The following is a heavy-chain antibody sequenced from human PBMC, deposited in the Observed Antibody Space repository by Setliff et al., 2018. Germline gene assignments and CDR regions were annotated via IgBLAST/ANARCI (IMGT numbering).Heavy chain of an antibody. D-gene: IGHD3-10*01. V-gene: IGHV4-4*07. Sequence: KSSETLSLTCTVSGGSISSYYWSWIRQPAGKGLEWIGRIYTSGSTNYNPSLKSRVTMSVDTSKNQFSLKLSSVTAADTAVYYCARGIITMVRGVITFSYYFDYWGQGTLVTVSS. J-gene: IGHJ4*02. CDR3: ARGIITMVRGVITFSYYFDY. CDR2: IYTSGST. CDR1: GGSISSYY.